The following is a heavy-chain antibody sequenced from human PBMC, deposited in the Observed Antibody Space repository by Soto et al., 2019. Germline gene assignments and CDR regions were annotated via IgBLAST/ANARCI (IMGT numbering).Heavy chain of an antibody. Sequence: SQTLSLTCAISGDSVSSNSAAWNWIRQPPSRGLEWLGRTYYRSKWYNDYAVSVKSRTTINPDTSKNQFSLQLNSVTPEDTAVYYCAREVPAATTYYYYYYMDVWGKGTTVTVSS. CDR1: GDSVSSNSAA. CDR2: TYYRSKWYN. D-gene: IGHD2-2*01. CDR3: AREVPAATTYYYYYYMDV. J-gene: IGHJ6*03. V-gene: IGHV6-1*01.